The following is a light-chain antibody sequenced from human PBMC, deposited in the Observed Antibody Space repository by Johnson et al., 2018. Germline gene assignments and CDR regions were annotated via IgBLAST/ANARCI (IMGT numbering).Light chain of an antibody. J-gene: IGLJ1*01. CDR3: GTWDSSLSAGNV. CDR2: ENN. Sequence: QSVLTQPPSVSAAPGQKVTISCSGSSSNIGNNYVSWYQQLPGTAPKLLIYENNKRPSGIPDRFSGSKSGTSATLGITGFQTGDEADYYCGTWDSSLSAGNVFGTGAQVTVL. V-gene: IGLV1-51*02. CDR1: SSNIGNNY.